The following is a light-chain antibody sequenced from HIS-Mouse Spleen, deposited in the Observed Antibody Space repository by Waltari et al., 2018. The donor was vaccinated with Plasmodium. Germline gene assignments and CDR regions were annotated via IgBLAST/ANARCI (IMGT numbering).Light chain of an antibody. CDR1: SSDVGSYNL. CDR3: CSYAGSSTYV. Sequence: QSALTQPASVSGSPGQSITISCTGTSSDVGSYNLVSWYQQHPGKAPKLMIYEGGKRPSGVSNRVSGAKSGNTASLTISGLQAEDEADYYCCSYAGSSTYVFGTGTKVTVL. V-gene: IGLV2-23*01. CDR2: EGG. J-gene: IGLJ1*01.